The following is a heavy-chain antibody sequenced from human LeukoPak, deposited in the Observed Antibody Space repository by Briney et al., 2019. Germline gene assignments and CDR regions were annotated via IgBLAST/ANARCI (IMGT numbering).Heavy chain of an antibody. CDR2: IYFSGGT. D-gene: IGHD3-10*01. J-gene: IGHJ4*02. Sequence: SETLSLACTVSGDSISSSNCYWGWIRQPPGKGLEWIGSIYFSGGTYYNASLKSRVTISVDTSKNQFSLKLSSVTAADTAVYYCARDNPYYYGSGSYIALWGQGTLVTVSS. CDR1: GDSISSSNCY. CDR3: ARDNPYYYGSGSYIAL. V-gene: IGHV4-39*02.